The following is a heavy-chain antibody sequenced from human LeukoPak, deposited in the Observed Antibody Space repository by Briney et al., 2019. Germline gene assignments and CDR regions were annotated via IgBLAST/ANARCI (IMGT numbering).Heavy chain of an antibody. D-gene: IGHD2-15*01. V-gene: IGHV3-30*02. CDR1: GFTFSSYG. Sequence: GGSLRLSCAASGFTFSSYGMHWVRQAPGKGLEWVAFIRYDGSNKYYADSVKGRFTISRDNSKNTLYLQMNSLRAEDTAVYHCAKDRDPYCSGGSCYPFDYWGQGTLVPSPQ. CDR3: AKDRDPYCSGGSCYPFDY. J-gene: IGHJ4*02. CDR2: IRYDGSNK.